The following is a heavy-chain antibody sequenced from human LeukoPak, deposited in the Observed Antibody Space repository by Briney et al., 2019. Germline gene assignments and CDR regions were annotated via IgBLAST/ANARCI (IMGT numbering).Heavy chain of an antibody. CDR1: GGTFSSYA. CDR2: IIPILGIA. V-gene: IGHV1-69*04. D-gene: IGHD3-22*01. CDR3: ARTYYDSSSYDY. Sequence: GSSVKVSCKASGGTFSSYAISWVRQAPGQGPEWMGGIIPILGIANYAQKFQGRDTITADKSTSTAYMELSSLRSEDTAVYYCARTYYDSSSYDYWGQGTLVTVSS. J-gene: IGHJ4*02.